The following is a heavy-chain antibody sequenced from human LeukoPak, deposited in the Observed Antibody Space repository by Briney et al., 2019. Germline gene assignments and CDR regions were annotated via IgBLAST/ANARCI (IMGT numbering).Heavy chain of an antibody. CDR3: AKDRTPDGYYSIDY. D-gene: IGHD3-22*01. J-gene: IGHJ4*02. CDR2: ITGNAGLI. CDR1: GFTFNTYA. Sequence: GGSLRLSCAASGFTFNTYAMSWVRQAPGKGLEWVSVITGNAGLIAYADSVRGRFTISRDNYKNMLYLQMNRLTDEDTDVYYCAKDRTPDGYYSIDYWGQGTPVTVSS. V-gene: IGHV3-23*01.